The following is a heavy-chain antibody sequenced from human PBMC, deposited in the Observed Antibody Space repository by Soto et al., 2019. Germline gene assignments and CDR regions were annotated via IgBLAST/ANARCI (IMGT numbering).Heavy chain of an antibody. Sequence: GASVKVSCKASGGTFSSYAISWVRQAPGQGPEWMGGIIPIFGTANYAQKFQGRVTITADESTSTAYMELSSLRSEDTAVYYCARARGSSWSIYGMDVWGQGTTVTVSS. CDR2: IIPIFGTA. J-gene: IGHJ6*02. CDR1: GGTFSSYA. D-gene: IGHD6-13*01. V-gene: IGHV1-69*13. CDR3: ARARGSSWSIYGMDV.